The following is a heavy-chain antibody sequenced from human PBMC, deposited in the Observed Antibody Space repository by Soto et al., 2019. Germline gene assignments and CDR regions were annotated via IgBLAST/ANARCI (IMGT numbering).Heavy chain of an antibody. D-gene: IGHD3-16*01. CDR2: IIPIFGTA. V-gene: IGHV1-69*12. CDR1: GGTFSSYA. J-gene: IGHJ5*02. CDR3: ARVAPARGGVGVNWFDP. Sequence: QVQLVQSGAEVKKPGSSVKVSCKASGGTFSSYAISWVRQAPGQGLEWMGGIIPIFGTANYAQKFQGRVTITADEATSTAYLELRSLRSEDTAVYYCARVAPARGGVGVNWFDPWGQGTLVTVSS.